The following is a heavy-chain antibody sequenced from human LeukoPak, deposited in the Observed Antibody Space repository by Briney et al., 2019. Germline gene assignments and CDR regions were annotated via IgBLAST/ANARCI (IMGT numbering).Heavy chain of an antibody. CDR2: IYSGGST. V-gene: IGHV3-53*01. D-gene: IGHD3-10*01. Sequence: GGSLRLSCAASGFTVSSNYMSWVRQAPGKGLEWVSVIYSGGSTYYADSVKGRFTISRDNSKNTLYLQMNSLRAEDTAVYYSARTITMVRDDGMDVWGQGTTVTVSS. CDR3: ARTITMVRDDGMDV. J-gene: IGHJ6*02. CDR1: GFTVSSNY.